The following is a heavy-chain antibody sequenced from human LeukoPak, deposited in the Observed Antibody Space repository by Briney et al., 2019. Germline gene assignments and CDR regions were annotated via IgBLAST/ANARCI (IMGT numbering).Heavy chain of an antibody. Sequence: PSETLSLTCTVSGGSISSYYWSWIRQPPGKGLEWIGYIYYGGSTNYNPSLKSRVTISVDTSKNQFSLKLSSVTAADTAVYYCARDTGPGYYYDSSGYNWFDPWGQGTLVTVSS. J-gene: IGHJ5*02. D-gene: IGHD3-22*01. CDR1: GGSISSYY. CDR3: ARDTGPGYYYDSSGYNWFDP. CDR2: IYYGGST. V-gene: IGHV4-59*01.